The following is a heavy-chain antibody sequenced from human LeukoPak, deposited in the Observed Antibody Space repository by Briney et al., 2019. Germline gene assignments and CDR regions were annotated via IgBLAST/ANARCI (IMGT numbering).Heavy chain of an antibody. CDR3: TTGVRGYYSFDY. Sequence: PGGSLRLSCAASGFTFSNAWMSWVRQAPGKGLEWVGRIKSKTDGGTTDYAAPVKGRFTISRDDSKNTLYLQMNSLKTEDTAVYYCTTGVRGYYSFDYWGQGTLVTVSS. CDR1: GFTFSNAW. V-gene: IGHV3-15*01. J-gene: IGHJ4*02. D-gene: IGHD3-22*01. CDR2: IKSKTDGGTT.